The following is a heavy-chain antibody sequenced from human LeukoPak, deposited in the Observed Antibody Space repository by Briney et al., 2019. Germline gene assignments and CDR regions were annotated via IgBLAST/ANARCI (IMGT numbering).Heavy chain of an antibody. CDR1: GGSFSGYY. Sequence: SETLSLTCAVYGGSFSGYYWSWIRQPPGKGLEWIGEINHSGSTNYNPSLKSRVTISVDTSKNQFSLKLSSVTAADTAVYYCARFPRSASPYYDYVWGSYRAYFDCWGQGTLVTVSS. J-gene: IGHJ4*02. CDR3: ARFPRSASPYYDYVWGSYRAYFDC. V-gene: IGHV4-34*01. D-gene: IGHD3-16*02. CDR2: INHSGST.